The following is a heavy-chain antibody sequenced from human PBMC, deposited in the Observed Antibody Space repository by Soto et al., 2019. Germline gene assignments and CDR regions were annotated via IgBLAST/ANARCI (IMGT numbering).Heavy chain of an antibody. J-gene: IGHJ5*02. CDR2: ISAYNGNT. CDR3: ARDSSGCYPTGFDP. V-gene: IGHV1-18*01. Sequence: SVQVSCKSTGSAFTSYGISWVRQAPGQGLEWMGWISAYNGNTNYAQKLQGRVTMTTDTSTSTAYMELRSLRSDDTAVYYCARDSSGCYPTGFDPWGQGTRVTAPQ. D-gene: IGHD6-19*01. CDR1: GSAFTSYG.